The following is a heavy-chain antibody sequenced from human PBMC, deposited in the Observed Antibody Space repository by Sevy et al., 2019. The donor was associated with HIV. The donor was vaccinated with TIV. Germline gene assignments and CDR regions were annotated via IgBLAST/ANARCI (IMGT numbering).Heavy chain of an antibody. CDR1: GYTLTRFS. Sequence: ASVKVSCKVSGYTLTRFSMHWVRQAPGKGLEWMATFDPEDDETIYAQRLQGRVTMTEDTSTDTAYMELSSLRSDDTAVYYCAVTKDYYDSSGYPFDYWGQGSLVTVSS. CDR3: AVTKDYYDSSGYPFDY. CDR2: FDPEDDET. D-gene: IGHD3-22*01. J-gene: IGHJ4*02. V-gene: IGHV1-24*01.